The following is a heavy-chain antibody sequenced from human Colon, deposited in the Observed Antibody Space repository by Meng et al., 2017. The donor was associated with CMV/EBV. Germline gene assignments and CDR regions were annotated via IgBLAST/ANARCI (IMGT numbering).Heavy chain of an antibody. V-gene: IGHV1-2*02. D-gene: IGHD6-19*01. CDR1: GYTFSDYY. CDR2: IRSDGSAT. CDR3: VRSSGWSLFDY. Sequence: QVQVMPSGAGVKEPGASVKVSCKTSGYTFSDYYMHWVRQAPGQGLEWMGWIRSDGSATNYAQKFRGRVTMTRDASVSTAYMELSGLTSDDTAVYFCVRSSGWSLFDYWGPGALVTVSS. J-gene: IGHJ4*02.